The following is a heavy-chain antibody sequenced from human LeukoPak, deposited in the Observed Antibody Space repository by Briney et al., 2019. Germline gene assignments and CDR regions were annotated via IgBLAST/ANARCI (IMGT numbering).Heavy chain of an antibody. CDR1: GYSMSSSNW. Sequence: SETLSLTCAVSGYSMSSSNWWGWIRQPPGKGLEWIGYIYYSGSIYYNPSLKSRVTMSVDTSKNQFSLKLSSVTAVDTAVYYCARYASSGSSDAFDIWGQRTMVTVSS. CDR2: IYYSGSI. J-gene: IGHJ3*02. V-gene: IGHV4-28*05. CDR3: ARYASSGSSDAFDI. D-gene: IGHD3-22*01.